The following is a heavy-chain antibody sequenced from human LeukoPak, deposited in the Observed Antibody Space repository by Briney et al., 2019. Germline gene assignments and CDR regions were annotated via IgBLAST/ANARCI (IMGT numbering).Heavy chain of an antibody. CDR1: GFTFSSYS. CDR3: ARVVAVAGRAFDI. D-gene: IGHD6-19*01. J-gene: IGHJ3*02. Sequence: GGSLRLSCAASGFTFSSYSMNWVRQAPGKGLEWVSSISSSSSYIYYAESVKGRFTISRDNAKSSLYLQMNSLRAEDTAVYYCARVVAVAGRAFDIWGQGTMVTVSS. CDR2: ISSSSSYI. V-gene: IGHV3-21*01.